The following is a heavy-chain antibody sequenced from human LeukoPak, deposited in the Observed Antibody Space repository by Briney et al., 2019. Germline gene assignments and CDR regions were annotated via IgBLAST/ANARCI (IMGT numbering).Heavy chain of an antibody. V-gene: IGHV4-4*07. J-gene: IGHJ4*02. Sequence: SETLSLTCTASGGSISSYYWSWIRQPAGKGLEWIGRIYTSGSTNYNPSLKSRVTMSVDTSKNQFSLKLSSVTAADTAVYYCARDSALDSSGWYYFDYWGRGTLVTVSS. D-gene: IGHD6-19*01. CDR3: ARDSALDSSGWYYFDY. CDR1: GGSISSYY. CDR2: IYTSGST.